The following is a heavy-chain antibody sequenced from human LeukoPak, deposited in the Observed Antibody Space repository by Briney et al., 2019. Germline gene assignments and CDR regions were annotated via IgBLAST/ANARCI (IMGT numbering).Heavy chain of an antibody. CDR3: ARTQQLVRSLDY. J-gene: IGHJ4*02. D-gene: IGHD6-13*01. V-gene: IGHV3-53*01. Sequence: GGSLRLSCAASGFTVSSNYMSWVRQAPGKGLEWVSVIYSGGSTYYADSAKGRFTISRDNSKNTLYLQMDSLRAEDTAVYYCARTQQLVRSLDYWGQGTLVTVSS. CDR1: GFTVSSNY. CDR2: IYSGGST.